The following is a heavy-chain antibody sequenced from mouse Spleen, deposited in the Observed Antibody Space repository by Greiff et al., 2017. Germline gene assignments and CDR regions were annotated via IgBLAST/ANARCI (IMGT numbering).Heavy chain of an antibody. J-gene: IGHJ3*01. D-gene: IGHD2-5*01. CDR2: IDPENGDT. CDR1: GFNIKDAY. Sequence: VQLQQSGAELVRPGASVKLSCTASGFNIKDAYMHWVKQRPEQGLEWIGWIDPENGDTEYASKFQGKATITADTSSNTAYLQLSSLTSEDTAVYYCTTDYSNYEPVAYWGQGTLVTVSA. V-gene: IGHV14-4*01. CDR3: TTDYSNYEPVAY.